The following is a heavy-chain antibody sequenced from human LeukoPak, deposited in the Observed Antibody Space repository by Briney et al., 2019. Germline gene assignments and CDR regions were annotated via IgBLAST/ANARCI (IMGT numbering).Heavy chain of an antibody. CDR2: IYTSGST. J-gene: IGHJ4*02. Sequence: SETLSLTCTVSGGSISSGSYYWSWIRQPAGKGLEWIGRIYTSGSTNYNPSLKSRVTISLDTSENHFSLKLSSVTAADTAVYYCARVTTGGYYDYWGQGTLVTVSS. D-gene: IGHD3-22*01. CDR3: ARVTTGGYYDY. V-gene: IGHV4-61*02. CDR1: GGSISSGSYY.